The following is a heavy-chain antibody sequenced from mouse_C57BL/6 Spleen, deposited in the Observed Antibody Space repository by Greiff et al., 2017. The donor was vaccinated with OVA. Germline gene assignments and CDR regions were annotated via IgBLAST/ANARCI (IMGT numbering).Heavy chain of an antibody. V-gene: IGHV1-54*01. D-gene: IGHD2-4*01. CDR2: INPGSGGT. Sequence: VQLQESGAELVRPGTSVKVSCKASGYAFTNYLIEWVKQRPGQGLEWIGVINPGSGGTNYNEKFKGKGTLTADKSSSTAYMQRSSLTSEDSAVYFCARSRYDYGALYAMDYWGQGTSVTVSS. CDR3: ARSRYDYGALYAMDY. J-gene: IGHJ4*01. CDR1: GYAFTNYL.